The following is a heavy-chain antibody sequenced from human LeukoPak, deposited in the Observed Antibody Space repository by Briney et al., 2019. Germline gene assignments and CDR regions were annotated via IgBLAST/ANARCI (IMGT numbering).Heavy chain of an antibody. CDR3: GIRDTSDYYVF. CDR2: TGSNGVT. CDR1: GFTFSTYA. D-gene: IGHD3-22*01. V-gene: IGHV3-23*01. J-gene: IGHJ4*02. Sequence: PGGSLRLSCTGSGFTFSTYAFSWVRQAPGKGLEWVPATGSNGVTYYADSVKGRFTISRDNSKNALYLQMNGLRADDTAVYYCGIRDTSDYYVFWGQGTLVTVSS.